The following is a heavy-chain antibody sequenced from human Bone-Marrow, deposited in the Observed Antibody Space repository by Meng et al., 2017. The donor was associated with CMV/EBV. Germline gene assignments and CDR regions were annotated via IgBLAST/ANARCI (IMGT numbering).Heavy chain of an antibody. CDR1: GFTFDTYA. Sequence: GGSLRLSCAASGFTFDTYAMSWVRQSPDKGLEWVSTINYSGEGTYYADSVKGRFTISRDNFKSTLFLQMNSLRADDTAAYYCAKSSLVGPRLHFDYWGQGTQVTVSS. V-gene: IGHV3-23*01. CDR2: INYSGEGT. D-gene: IGHD3/OR15-3a*01. J-gene: IGHJ4*02. CDR3: AKSSLVGPRLHFDY.